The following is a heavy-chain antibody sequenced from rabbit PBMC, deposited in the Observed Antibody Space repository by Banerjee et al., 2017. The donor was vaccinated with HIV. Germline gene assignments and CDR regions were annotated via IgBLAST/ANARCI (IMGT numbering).Heavy chain of an antibody. J-gene: IGHJ6*01. D-gene: IGHD6-1*01. CDR2: IYAGSGGST. CDR1: GFSFSSDYY. V-gene: IGHV1S40*01. CDR3: ASHTGGAYYSYGMDL. Sequence: QSLEESGGDLVKPEGSLTLTCTASGFSFSSDYYIYWVRQTPGKGLEWIAAIYAGSGGSTYYASWAKGRFTISKTSSTTVTLQMTSLTAADTATYFCASHTGGAYYSYGMDLWGPGTLVTVS.